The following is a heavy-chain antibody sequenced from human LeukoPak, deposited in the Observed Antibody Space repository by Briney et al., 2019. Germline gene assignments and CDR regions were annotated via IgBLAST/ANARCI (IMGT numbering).Heavy chain of an antibody. CDR1: GFTFSSYA. CDR2: ISYDGSNK. Sequence: GRSLRLSCAASGFTFSSYAMHWVRQAPGKGLEWVAVISYDGSNKYYADSVKGRFTISRDNSKNTLYLQMNSLRAEDTAVYYCARDRDRRNPGSLDYWGQGTLVTVSS. J-gene: IGHJ4*02. D-gene: IGHD1-14*01. CDR3: ARDRDRRNPGSLDY. V-gene: IGHV3-30-3*01.